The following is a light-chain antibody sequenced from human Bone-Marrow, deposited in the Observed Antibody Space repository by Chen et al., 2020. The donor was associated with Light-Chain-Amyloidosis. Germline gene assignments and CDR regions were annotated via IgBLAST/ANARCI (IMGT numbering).Light chain of an antibody. CDR3: SSYTIPNALV. V-gene: IGLV2-14*01. Sequence: QSALTQPASVSGSPGQAITISCTGTSSDVGGDNHVSWYQQHPDKAPKLMMYEVTNRPSWVPDRFSGSTSDNTASLTISVLQTEDDADYFCSSYTIPNALVFGSGTRVTVL. CDR2: EVT. J-gene: IGLJ1*01. CDR1: SSDVGGDNH.